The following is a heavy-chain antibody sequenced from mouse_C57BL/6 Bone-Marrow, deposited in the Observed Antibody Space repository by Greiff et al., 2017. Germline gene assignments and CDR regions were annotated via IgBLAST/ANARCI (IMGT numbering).Heavy chain of an antibody. CDR1: GYTFTSYW. V-gene: IGHV1-64*01. CDR3: ARYRTYYYGSSPLAD. CDR2: IHPNSGST. D-gene: IGHD1-1*01. Sequence: QVQLQQPGAELVKPGASVKLSCKASGYTFTSYWMHWVKQRPGQGLEWIGMIHPNSGSTNYNEKFKSKATLTVDKSSSTAYMQLSSLTSEDSAVYYCARYRTYYYGSSPLADWGQGTLVTVSA. J-gene: IGHJ3*01.